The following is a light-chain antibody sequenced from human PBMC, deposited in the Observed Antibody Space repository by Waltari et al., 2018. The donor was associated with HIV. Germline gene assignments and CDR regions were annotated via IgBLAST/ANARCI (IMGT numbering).Light chain of an antibody. CDR1: TADVGRYAY. Sequence: QSALTQPPSASGSAGQSVTISCTGGTADVGRYAYVSWYQQHPGTAPKVIIYDVNERPSGVPDRFSGFKSGNTASLTVSGLQAEDEADYYCSSYAGGSNFVFGTGTKVTVV. J-gene: IGLJ1*01. CDR3: SSYAGGSNFV. V-gene: IGLV2-8*01. CDR2: DVN.